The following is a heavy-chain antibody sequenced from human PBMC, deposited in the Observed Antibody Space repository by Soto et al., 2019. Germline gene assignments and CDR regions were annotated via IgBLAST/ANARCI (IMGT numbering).Heavy chain of an antibody. J-gene: IGHJ5*02. V-gene: IGHV4-39*01. D-gene: IGHD6-13*01. CDR3: ATTRGRGVGGSFDH. Sequence: SETLSLTCIVSGASTSSRSSYWGWIRQPPGKGLEWVGTFYSGSTYNNPSLKSRVTISVDTSKNQFSLKLSSVAAEDTAIYYCATTRGRGVGGSFDHWGQGTLVTVSS. CDR2: FYSGST. CDR1: GASTSSRSSY.